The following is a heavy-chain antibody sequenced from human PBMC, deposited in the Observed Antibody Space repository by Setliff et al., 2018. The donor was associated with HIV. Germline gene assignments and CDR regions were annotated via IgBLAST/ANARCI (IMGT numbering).Heavy chain of an antibody. CDR3: ARSPRIGVAGEFEY. J-gene: IGHJ4*02. CDR2: IYTSGSV. D-gene: IGHD6-19*01. CDR1: GGSISSYY. V-gene: IGHV4-4*09. Sequence: SETLSLTCTVSGGSISSYYWSWIRRPPGKGLEWLGYIYTSGSVNYNPSLNSRVTISVDTSKNQFSLKVNSVTAADTAVYYCARSPRIGVAGEFEYWGQGTLVTVSS.